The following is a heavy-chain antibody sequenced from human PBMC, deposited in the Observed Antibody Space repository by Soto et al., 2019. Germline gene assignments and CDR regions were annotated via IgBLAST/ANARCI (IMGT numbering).Heavy chain of an antibody. V-gene: IGHV1-69*01. CDR2: IIPVFGAT. CDR1: GGTFSSYA. CDR3: AGSPDWSYALTQLVITTFGFY. D-gene: IGHD3-22*01. Sequence: QVQLVQSGAEVKKPGSSVKVSCKASGGTFSSYAFSWVRQAPGQGLEWMGGIIPVFGATNYAQRFQGRVTITADASTSTAYMDLSSLKSEDAAVYYSAGSPDWSYALTQLVITTFGFYWGPRTVVTVST. J-gene: IGHJ4*02.